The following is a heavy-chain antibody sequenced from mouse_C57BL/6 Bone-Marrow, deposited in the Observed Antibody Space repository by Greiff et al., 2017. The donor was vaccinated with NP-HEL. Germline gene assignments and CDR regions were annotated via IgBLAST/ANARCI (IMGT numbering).Heavy chain of an antibody. J-gene: IGHJ1*03. V-gene: IGHV1-85*01. CDR2: IYPRDGST. CDR1: GYTFTSYD. CDR3: ARGDWYFDV. Sequence: VKLMESGPELVKPGASVKLSCKASGYTFTSYDINWVKQRPGQGLEWIGWIYPRDGSTKYNEKFKGKATLTVDTSSSTAYMELHSLTSEDSAVYFCARGDWYFDVWGTGTTVTVSS.